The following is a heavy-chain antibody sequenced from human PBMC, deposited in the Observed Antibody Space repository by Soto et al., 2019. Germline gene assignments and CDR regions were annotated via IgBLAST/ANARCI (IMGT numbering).Heavy chain of an antibody. CDR1: GFTFSNAW. CDR3: TTDLKTSVGVLRFLEWLTN. V-gene: IGHV3-15*07. Sequence: GGSLRLSCAASGFTFSNAWMNWVRQAPGKGLEWVGRIKSKTDGGTTDYAAPVKGRFTISRDDSKNTLYLQMNSLKTEDTAVYYCTTDLKTSVGVLRFLEWLTNWGQGTLVTVSS. J-gene: IGHJ4*02. CDR2: IKSKTDGGTT. D-gene: IGHD3-3*01.